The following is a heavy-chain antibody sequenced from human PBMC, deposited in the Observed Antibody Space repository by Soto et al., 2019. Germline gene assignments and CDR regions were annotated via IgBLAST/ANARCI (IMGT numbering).Heavy chain of an antibody. V-gene: IGHV4-34*01. CDR1: GGSFSGYY. CDR3: ARDCSGGSCYYYGMDV. CDR2: INHSGST. J-gene: IGHJ6*02. D-gene: IGHD2-15*01. Sequence: QVQLQQWGAGLLKPSETLSLTCAVYGGSFSGYYWSWIRQPPGKGLEWIGEINHSGSTNYNPSLKSRVTISVDTSKNQFSLKLSSVTAADTAVYYCARDCSGGSCYYYGMDVWGQGTTVTVSS.